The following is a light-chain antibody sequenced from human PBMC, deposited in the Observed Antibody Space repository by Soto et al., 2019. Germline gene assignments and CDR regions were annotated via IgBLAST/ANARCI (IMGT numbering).Light chain of an antibody. Sequence: QSVLTQPASVSGSPGQSITISCTGTSSDVGNYNHVSWYQQHPGKAPKLMIYEGSKRPSGVANRFAGSKSGNTASLTISGLQDEEAADYYCCSYAGSIVVFGGGTKLTVL. CDR2: EGS. CDR3: CSYAGSIVV. V-gene: IGLV2-23*01. CDR1: SSDVGNYNH. J-gene: IGLJ2*01.